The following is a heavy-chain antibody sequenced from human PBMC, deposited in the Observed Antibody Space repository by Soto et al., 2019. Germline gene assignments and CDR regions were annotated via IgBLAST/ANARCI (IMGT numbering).Heavy chain of an antibody. D-gene: IGHD3-16*01. CDR2: IYYSGST. J-gene: IGHJ5*02. CDR1: GGSISSDNYY. V-gene: IGHV4-30-4*01. Sequence: PSETLSLTCTVSGGSISSDNYYWSWIRQPPGKGLEWIGYIYYSGSTYYNPSLKSRVTISVDTSKNQFSLKLSSVTAADTAVYYCARARDYSGGFWFDPWGQGTLVTVSS. CDR3: ARARDYSGGFWFDP.